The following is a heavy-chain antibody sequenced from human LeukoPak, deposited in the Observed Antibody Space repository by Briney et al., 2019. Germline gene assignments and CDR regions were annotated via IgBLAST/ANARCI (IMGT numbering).Heavy chain of an antibody. CDR3: ARAVAGARGAFDI. J-gene: IGHJ3*02. CDR1: GGSISSYY. Sequence: AETLSLTCTVSGGSISSYYWSWIRQPPGKGLEWIGYIYYSGSTKYNPSVRSRVTISVDTSKNQSSLKLSSVTAADTAVYYCARAVAGARGAFDIWGQGPMVTVSS. CDR2: IYYSGST. V-gene: IGHV4-59*12. D-gene: IGHD1-26*01.